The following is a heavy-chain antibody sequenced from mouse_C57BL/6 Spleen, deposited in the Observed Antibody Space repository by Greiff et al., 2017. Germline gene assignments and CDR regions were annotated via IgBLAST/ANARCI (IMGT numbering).Heavy chain of an antibody. CDR2: INPNYGTT. D-gene: IGHD1-1*02. V-gene: IGHV1-39*01. J-gene: IGHJ2*01. CDR3: ARGDYCPGFFDY. CDR1: GYSFTDYN. Sequence: EVQLQQSGPELVKPGASVKISCKASGYSFTDYNMNWVKQSHGQRLEWIGVINPNYGTTSYNQKFKGKATLTVDQSSSTAYMQLNSLTSEDSAVYYFARGDYCPGFFDYWGQGTTLTVSS.